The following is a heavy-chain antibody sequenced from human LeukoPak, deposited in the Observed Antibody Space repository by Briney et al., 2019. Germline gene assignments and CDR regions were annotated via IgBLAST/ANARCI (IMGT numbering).Heavy chain of an antibody. CDR1: GFAFSTYE. D-gene: IGHD6-19*01. CDR2: IRGSGSPI. CDR3: ARGGWHYYGLDV. J-gene: IGHJ6*02. Sequence: GGSLRLSCAASGFAFSTYEMIWVRQAPGKGLEWLSYIRGSGSPIYYADSVKGRFTISRDNAKNSMYLQMNSLRVEDTAVYYCARGGWHYYGLDVWGQGTTVTVSS. V-gene: IGHV3-48*03.